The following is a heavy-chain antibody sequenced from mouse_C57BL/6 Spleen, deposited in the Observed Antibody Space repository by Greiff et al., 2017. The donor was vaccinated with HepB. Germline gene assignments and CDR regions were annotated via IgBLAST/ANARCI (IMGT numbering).Heavy chain of an antibody. D-gene: IGHD2-4*01. V-gene: IGHV1-64*01. CDR2: IHPNSGST. Sequence: VQLQQSGAELVKPGASVKLSCKASGYTFTSYWMHWVKQRPGQGLEWIGMIHPNSGSTNYNEKFKSKATLTVDKSSSTAYMQLSSLTSEDSAVYYCARPYDYDWYFDVWGTGTTVTVSS. CDR1: GYTFTSYW. J-gene: IGHJ1*03. CDR3: ARPYDYDWYFDV.